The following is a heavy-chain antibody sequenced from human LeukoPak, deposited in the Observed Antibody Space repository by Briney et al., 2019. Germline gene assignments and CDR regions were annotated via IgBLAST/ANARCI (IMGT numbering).Heavy chain of an antibody. CDR2: IYYSGST. CDR1: GGPISSYY. V-gene: IGHV4-59*08. D-gene: IGHD2-21*01. CDR3: ARSPRGGDHPHFDD. J-gene: IGHJ4*01. Sequence: SETLSLPYTVSGGPISSYYWICIRQPPGKRLEWLGYIYYSGSTNYNPSLKSRVTISVDTSKNQFSLKLLSVTAADTAVLYCARSPRGGDHPHFDDWGHGALVTISS.